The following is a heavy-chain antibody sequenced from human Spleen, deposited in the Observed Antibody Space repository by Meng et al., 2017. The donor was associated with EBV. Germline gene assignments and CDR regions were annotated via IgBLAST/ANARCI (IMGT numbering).Heavy chain of an antibody. D-gene: IGHD2-8*01. CDR1: GITLSSYW. V-gene: IGHV3-74*01. Sequence: VPGVASGGCLVQPGGSLSISCKASGITLSSYWMNWVRQAPGKGLAWVSRINGDGTSTSHAEYVKGRFTVSRDNVKNTLYLEMNSLRAEDTAVYYCATNKMVYWGRGTLVTVSS. CDR2: INGDGTST. J-gene: IGHJ4*02. CDR3: ATNKMVY.